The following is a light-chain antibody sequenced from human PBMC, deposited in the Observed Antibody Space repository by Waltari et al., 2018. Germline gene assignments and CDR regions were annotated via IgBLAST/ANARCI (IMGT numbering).Light chain of an antibody. Sequence: DIVMTQSPDSLAVSLGERATINCKSSQSLFSSSNSKTYIAWYQHQPGQPPKLLIYWASIRASGVPDRFSGSVSGTDFTLTISSLQAEDVAVYYCHHYYIPPLTFGQGTRLEI. CDR3: HHYYIPPLT. CDR2: WAS. V-gene: IGKV4-1*01. J-gene: IGKJ5*01. CDR1: QSLFSSSNSKTY.